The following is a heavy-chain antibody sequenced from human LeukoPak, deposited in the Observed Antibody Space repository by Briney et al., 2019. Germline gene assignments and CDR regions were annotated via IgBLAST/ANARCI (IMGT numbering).Heavy chain of an antibody. Sequence: SETLSLTCTVSGGSVSSSRYYWGWMRQPPGGGLEWIGYIYYSGSTNYNPSLTSRVSISVDTSKNQFSLKLSSVTAADTAVFYCARQTAAADAFDIWGQGTMVTVSS. CDR3: ARQTAAADAFDI. D-gene: IGHD2-2*01. CDR1: GGSVSSSRYY. V-gene: IGHV4-61*05. J-gene: IGHJ3*02. CDR2: IYYSGST.